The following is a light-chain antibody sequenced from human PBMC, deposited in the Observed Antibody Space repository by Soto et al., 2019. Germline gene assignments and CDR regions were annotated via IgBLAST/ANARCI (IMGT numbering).Light chain of an antibody. CDR3: AAWDDSLNGVV. Sequence: QSVLTQPPSASGTPGQRVTISCSGSSSNIGSNSVNWYQQLPGTAPKLLMYSSNQRPSGVPGRSSGSKSGTSASLAISGLQSEDEADYYCAAWDDSLNGVVFGGGTKLTVL. CDR2: SSN. V-gene: IGLV1-44*01. J-gene: IGLJ2*01. CDR1: SSNIGSNS.